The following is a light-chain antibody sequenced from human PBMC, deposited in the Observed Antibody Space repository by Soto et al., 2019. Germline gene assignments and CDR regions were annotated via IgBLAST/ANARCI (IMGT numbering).Light chain of an antibody. CDR1: QSVSSS. Sequence: EILLTQSPATLSLSPGERATLSCRASQSVSSSLAWYQQRPGQAPRLLIYDASNRATGIPARFSGSGSGTDFTLTISRLEPEDFAVYYWQQRSSWWTFGQGTKVEIK. V-gene: IGKV3-11*01. J-gene: IGKJ1*01. CDR3: QQRSSWWT. CDR2: DAS.